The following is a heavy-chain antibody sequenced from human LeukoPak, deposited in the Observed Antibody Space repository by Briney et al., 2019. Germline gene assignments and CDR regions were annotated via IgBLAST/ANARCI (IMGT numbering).Heavy chain of an antibody. CDR2: INPNSGGT. Sequence: GASVKVSCKASGYTFTGYYMHWVRQAPGQGLEWMGRINPNSGGTNYAQKFQGRVTMTRDTSISTAYMELSRLRSDDTAVYYCARAGVRDGSGSYYINWFDPWDQGTLVTVSS. D-gene: IGHD3-10*01. J-gene: IGHJ5*02. V-gene: IGHV1-2*06. CDR3: ARAGVRDGSGSYYINWFDP. CDR1: GYTFTGYY.